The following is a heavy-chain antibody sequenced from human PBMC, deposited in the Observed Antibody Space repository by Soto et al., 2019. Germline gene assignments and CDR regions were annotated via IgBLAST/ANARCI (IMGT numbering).Heavy chain of an antibody. V-gene: IGHV3-48*01. Sequence: GGSLRLSCAASGFTFSSYSMNWVRQAPGKGLEWVSYISISSSTIYYADSVKGRFTISRDNAKNSLYLQMNSLGAEDTAVYYCAREHYDFWSGYSPYYMDVWGKGTTVTVSS. CDR1: GFTFSSYS. J-gene: IGHJ6*03. D-gene: IGHD3-3*01. CDR2: ISISSSTI. CDR3: AREHYDFWSGYSPYYMDV.